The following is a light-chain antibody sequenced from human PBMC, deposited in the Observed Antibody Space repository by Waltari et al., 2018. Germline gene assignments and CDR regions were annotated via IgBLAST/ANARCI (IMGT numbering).Light chain of an antibody. CDR2: ATT. CDR1: KSISTY. V-gene: IGKV1-39*01. Sequence: DIQMTQSPSSLSASVGDRVNISCRASKSISTYLNWSQHKPGKAPKLLIYATTSLLSGVPSRFSGSGSGTDFTLTISSLQPEDFATYYCQQSYSAPRTFGQGTKVEIK. J-gene: IGKJ1*01. CDR3: QQSYSAPRT.